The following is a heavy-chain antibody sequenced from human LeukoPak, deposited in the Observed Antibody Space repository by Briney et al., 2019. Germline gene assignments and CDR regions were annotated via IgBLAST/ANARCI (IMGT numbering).Heavy chain of an antibody. CDR1: GFTFDDYA. V-gene: IGHV3-9*01. CDR2: ISWNSGSI. J-gene: IGHJ6*02. Sequence: GRSLRLFCAASGFTFDDYAMHWVRQAPGKGLEWVSGISWNSGSIGYADSVKGRFTISRDNAKNSLYLQMNSLRAEDTALYYCAKDIGGYYSPDYYYYGMDVWGQGTTVTVSS. CDR3: AKDIGGYYSPDYYYYGMDV. D-gene: IGHD3-3*01.